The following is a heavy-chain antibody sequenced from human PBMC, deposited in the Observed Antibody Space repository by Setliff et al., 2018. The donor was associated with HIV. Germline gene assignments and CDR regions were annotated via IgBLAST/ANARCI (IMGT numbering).Heavy chain of an antibody. Sequence: ASVKVSCKTSGYTFKSYDINWVRQAPGQRPEWMARINAGNGNREYSPKFQGRVTITADTSASTMYMELSSLRSEDTAVYYCARGHPSRDCYYMDVWGRGTTVTVSS. CDR3: ARGHPSRDCYYMDV. CDR2: INAGNGNR. J-gene: IGHJ6*03. V-gene: IGHV1-3*01. CDR1: GYTFKSYD.